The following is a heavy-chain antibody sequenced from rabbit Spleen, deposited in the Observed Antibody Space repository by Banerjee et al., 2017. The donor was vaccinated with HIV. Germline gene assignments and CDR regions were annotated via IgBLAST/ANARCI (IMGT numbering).Heavy chain of an antibody. CDR1: GFAFSRYY. Sequence: QLVESGGGLVQPGGSLKLSCKASGFAFSRYYMSWVRQAPGKGMEWIGDIDPIFGSAVYASWVSGRFTISSHNAQNTLYLQLNSLTAADTATYFCVREVAAKFNLWGQGTLVTVS. J-gene: IGHJ4*01. CDR2: IDPIFGSA. V-gene: IGHV1S7*01. CDR3: VREVAAKFNL. D-gene: IGHD4-1*01.